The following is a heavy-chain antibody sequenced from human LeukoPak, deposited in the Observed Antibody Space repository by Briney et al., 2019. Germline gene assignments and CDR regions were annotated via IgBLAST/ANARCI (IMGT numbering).Heavy chain of an antibody. V-gene: IGHV4-4*07. CDR3: ARDRPQNWNEPNTAFDI. J-gene: IGHJ3*02. Sequence: SETLSLTCTVAGGSISSYYWSWIRQPAGNGREWIGRIYTSGSTNYNPSLKSRVTMSVDTSKNQFSLKLSYVTAADTAVYYCARDRPQNWNEPNTAFDIWGQGTMVTVSS. D-gene: IGHD1-1*01. CDR2: IYTSGST. CDR1: GGSISSYY.